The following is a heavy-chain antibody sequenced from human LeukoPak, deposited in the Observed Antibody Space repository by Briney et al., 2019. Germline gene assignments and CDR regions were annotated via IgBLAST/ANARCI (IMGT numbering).Heavy chain of an antibody. D-gene: IGHD1-26*01. J-gene: IGHJ5*02. CDR2: IYYSGST. Sequence: SETLSLTCTVSGGSINSYYWSWIRQPPGKGLEWIGYIYYSGSTNYNPSLKSRVTISVDTSKNQFSLNLSSVTAADTAVYYCARRSVGATGKSGFDPWGQGTLVTVSS. CDR1: GGSINSYY. CDR3: ARRSVGATGKSGFDP. V-gene: IGHV4-59*08.